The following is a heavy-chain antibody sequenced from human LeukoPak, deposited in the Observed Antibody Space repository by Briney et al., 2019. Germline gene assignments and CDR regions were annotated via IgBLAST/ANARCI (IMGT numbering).Heavy chain of an antibody. V-gene: IGHV4-30-2*01. J-gene: IGHJ6*03. D-gene: IGHD6-6*01. CDR2: IYHSGST. CDR1: GGSISSGGYY. Sequence: SQTLSLTCTVSGGSISSGGYYWSWIRQPPGKGLEWIGYIYHSGSTYYNPSLKSRVTISVDRSKNQFSLKLSSVTAADTAVYYCARYWGSSYYYYYMDVWGKGTTVTVSS. CDR3: ARYWGSSYYYYYMDV.